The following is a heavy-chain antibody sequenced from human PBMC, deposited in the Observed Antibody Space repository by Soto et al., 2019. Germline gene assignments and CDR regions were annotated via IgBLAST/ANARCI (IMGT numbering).Heavy chain of an antibody. V-gene: IGHV3-23*01. Sequence: GGSLRLSCATSGFNFNNYSMSWVRQAPGERLEWVSFISSSGGTTYYADSVKGRFTTSRGNPRNTVFLQMNTLGAEDTAIYYCATFMTVNGPGLGRGSEYWGHGTQVTVSS. J-gene: IGHJ4*01. D-gene: IGHD3-10*01. CDR1: GFNFNNYS. CDR2: ISSSGGTT. CDR3: ATFMTVNGPGLGRGSEY.